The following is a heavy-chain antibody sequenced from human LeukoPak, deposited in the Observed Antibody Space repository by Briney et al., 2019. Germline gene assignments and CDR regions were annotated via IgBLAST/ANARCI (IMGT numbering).Heavy chain of an antibody. J-gene: IGHJ6*03. Sequence: PGGSLRLSCAASGFTFSNAWMSWVRQAPGKGLEWVGRIKSKTDGGTTDYAAPVKGRFTISRDDSKNTLYLQMNSLKTEDTAVYYCTTRVPAASFYYYYMDVWGKGTTVTVSS. V-gene: IGHV3-15*01. CDR2: IKSKTDGGTT. CDR1: GFTFSNAW. CDR3: TTRVPAASFYYYYMDV. D-gene: IGHD2-2*01.